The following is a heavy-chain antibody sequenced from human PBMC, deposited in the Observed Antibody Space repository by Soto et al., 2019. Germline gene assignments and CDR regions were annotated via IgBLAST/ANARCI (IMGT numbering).Heavy chain of an antibody. CDR3: ARRDGFSSGWIFDY. CDR1: GGSISSSSFH. J-gene: IGHJ4*01. Sequence: SETLSLTCTVSGGSISSSSFHWGWIRQPPGKGLEWIGSIYYSGSTYYSPSLKSRVTISVDTSKNQFSLKLSSVTAADTAVYYCARRDGFSSGWIFDYWGHGTLVTVSS. CDR2: IYYSGST. V-gene: IGHV4-39*01. D-gene: IGHD6-19*01.